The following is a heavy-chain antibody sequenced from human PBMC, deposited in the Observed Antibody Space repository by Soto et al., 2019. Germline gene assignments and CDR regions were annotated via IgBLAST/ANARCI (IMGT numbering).Heavy chain of an antibody. CDR3: AKGGYRHAYE. J-gene: IGHJ4*02. D-gene: IGHD3-16*01. CDR1: GFAFSRSA. Sequence: EVQLLESGGGLIQPGGSLRLSCAAYGFAFSRSAMAWVRQAPEKGLEWVSSISEGGGTTFYAGSVEGQLTIPRDNSKNTRSLKMNRVRADDTAVYYCAKGGYRHAYEWGRGTLVTVSA. CDR2: ISEGGGTT. V-gene: IGHV3-23*01.